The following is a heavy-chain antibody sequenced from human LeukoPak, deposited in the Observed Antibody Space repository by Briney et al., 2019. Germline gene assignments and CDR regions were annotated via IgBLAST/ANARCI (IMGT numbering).Heavy chain of an antibody. Sequence: SETLSLTCTVSGYSISSGYYWGWIRQPPGKGLEWIGSIYHSGSTYYNPSLKSRVTISVDTSKNQFSLKLSSVTAADTAVYYCARGAVDTAMVGFDYWGQGTLVTVSS. CDR1: GYSISSGYY. V-gene: IGHV4-38-2*02. D-gene: IGHD5-18*01. CDR2: IYHSGST. CDR3: ARGAVDTAMVGFDY. J-gene: IGHJ4*02.